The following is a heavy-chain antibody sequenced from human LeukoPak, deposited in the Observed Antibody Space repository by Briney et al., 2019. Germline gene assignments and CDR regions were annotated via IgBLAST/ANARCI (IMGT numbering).Heavy chain of an antibody. CDR2: IYPGDSDT. CDR3: ARHGPLYCSSTSCYTEDYYYYGMDV. J-gene: IGHJ6*02. Sequence: GESLQISCKGSGYSFTSYWIGWVRQVPGKGLEWMGIIYPGDSDTRYSPSFQGQVTISADKSISTAYLQWSSLKASDTAMYYCARHGPLYCSSTSCYTEDYYYYGMDVWGQGTTVTVSS. D-gene: IGHD2-2*02. CDR1: GYSFTSYW. V-gene: IGHV5-51*01.